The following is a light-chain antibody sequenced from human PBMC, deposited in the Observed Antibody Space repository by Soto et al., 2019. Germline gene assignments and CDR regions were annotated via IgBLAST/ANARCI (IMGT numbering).Light chain of an antibody. Sequence: IQMTQSPSSLSASVGDRVTITCRASQSISNFLNWYQQRPGKAPKLLIYSASSLQSGVPSRFSGSGSGTDFSLTISSLQPEDFATYYCQQTNGSPLTFGGGTKVEIK. V-gene: IGKV1-39*01. CDR1: QSISNF. CDR2: SAS. J-gene: IGKJ4*01. CDR3: QQTNGSPLT.